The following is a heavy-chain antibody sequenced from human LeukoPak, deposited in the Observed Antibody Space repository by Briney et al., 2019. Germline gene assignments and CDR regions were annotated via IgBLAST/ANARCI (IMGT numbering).Heavy chain of an antibody. Sequence: GGSLRLSCAASGFTFSSYAMSWVRQAPGKGLEWVSAISGSGGSTYYADSVKGRFTISRDNSKDTQYLQMNSLRAEDTAVYYCARGAGYNFDYWGQGTLVTVSS. CDR1: GFTFSSYA. V-gene: IGHV3-23*01. CDR2: ISGSGGST. J-gene: IGHJ4*02. CDR3: ARGAGYNFDY. D-gene: IGHD6-13*01.